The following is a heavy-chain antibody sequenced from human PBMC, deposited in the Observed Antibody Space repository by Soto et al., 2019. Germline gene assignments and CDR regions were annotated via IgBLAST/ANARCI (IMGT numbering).Heavy chain of an antibody. CDR3: AKDREYSYGWDY. V-gene: IGHV3-23*01. CDR2: LTGNGGDT. CDR1: GFTFSFYA. Sequence: EVQLLESGGGLAQPGGSLRLSCAASGFTFSFYAMIWVRQAPGKGLEGVSSLTGNGGDTYYADSVKGLFTISRDNSENTLYLQMNSLRVYDTAVDYCAKDREYSYGWDYWGQGTLVTVSS. J-gene: IGHJ4*02. D-gene: IGHD5-18*01.